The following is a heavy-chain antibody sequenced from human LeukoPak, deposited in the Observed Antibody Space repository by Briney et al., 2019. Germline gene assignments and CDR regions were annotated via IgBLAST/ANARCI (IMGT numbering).Heavy chain of an antibody. V-gene: IGHV3-21*01. CDR1: GFTFSSYS. CDR2: ISSSSSYM. D-gene: IGHD6-19*01. Sequence: GGSLRLSCAASGFTFSSYSMNWVRQAPGKGLEWVSSISSSSSYMYYADSVKGRFTISRDNAKNSLYLQMNSLRAEDTAVYYCARDRGSSGWQNWFDPWGQGTLVTVSS. CDR3: ARDRGSSGWQNWFDP. J-gene: IGHJ5*02.